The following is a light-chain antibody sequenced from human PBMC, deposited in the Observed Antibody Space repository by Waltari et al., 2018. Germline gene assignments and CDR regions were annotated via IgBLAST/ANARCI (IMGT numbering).Light chain of an antibody. Sequence: QSVLTQPPSASRTPGQRVTIPCSGRSSNIVSNYLYCYQQLPGTAPKLLIYRNVQRPSGVPDRFSGSKSGTSASLAISGLRSEDEANYYCAAWDDSLREVFGGGTRLTVL. V-gene: IGLV1-47*01. CDR2: RNV. CDR1: SSNIVSNY. J-gene: IGLJ2*01. CDR3: AAWDDSLREV.